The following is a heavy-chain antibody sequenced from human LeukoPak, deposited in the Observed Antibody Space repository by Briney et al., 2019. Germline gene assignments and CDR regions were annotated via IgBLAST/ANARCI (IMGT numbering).Heavy chain of an antibody. J-gene: IGHJ5*02. CDR2: VSYSGTYT. V-gene: IGHV3-21*01. CDR3: VRDLRFIGGSDWFDP. D-gene: IGHD3-3*01. Sequence: GGSLRLSCEASGFLFSDYTVNWVRQAPGKGLEWVSSVSYSGTYTFYADSVTGRFTISRDNAKNSLYLQMDNLRVDDSALYYCVRDLRFIGGSDWFDPWGQGTQVIVSS. CDR1: GFLFSDYT.